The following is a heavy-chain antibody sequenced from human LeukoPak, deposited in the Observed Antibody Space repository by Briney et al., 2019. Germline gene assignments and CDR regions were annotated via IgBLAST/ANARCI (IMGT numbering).Heavy chain of an antibody. J-gene: IGHJ4*02. CDR3: AREGSGGALDY. V-gene: IGHV3-53*01. Sequence: GGSLRLSCAATGFTGRSNYMSWVRQAPGKGLEWVSVIYSGGSTYYADSVKGRFTISRDNSKNTLYLQMNSLSAEDTAVYYCAREGSGGALDYWGQGTLVTVSS. CDR1: GFTGRSNY. D-gene: IGHD2-21*01. CDR2: IYSGGST.